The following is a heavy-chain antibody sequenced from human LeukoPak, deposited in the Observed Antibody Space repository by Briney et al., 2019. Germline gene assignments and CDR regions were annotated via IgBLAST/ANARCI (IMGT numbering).Heavy chain of an antibody. V-gene: IGHV3-15*01. D-gene: IGHD3-9*01. CDR1: GFTFSNAW. J-gene: IGHJ4*02. CDR2: IKSKTDGGTT. CDR3: TTNPFDWLLYTPF. Sequence: GGSLRLSCAASGFTFSNAWMSWVRQAPGKGLEWVGRIKSKTDGGTTDYAAPVKGRFTISRDDSKSIAYLQMNSLKTEDTAVYYCTTNPFDWLLYTPFWGQGTLVTVSS.